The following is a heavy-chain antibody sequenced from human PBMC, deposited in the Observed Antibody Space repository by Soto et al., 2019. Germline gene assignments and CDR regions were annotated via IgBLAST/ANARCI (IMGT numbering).Heavy chain of an antibody. Sequence: QVQLVQSGAEVKKPGASVKVSCKASGYTFTSYDINWVRQATGQGLEWMGWMNPNSGNTGYAQKFQGRVTMTRNTSISTAYMELSSLRSEDTAVYYCARGRDYYDSSGYYYVYYYYGMDVWGQGTTVTVSS. D-gene: IGHD3-22*01. CDR1: GYTFTSYD. J-gene: IGHJ6*02. CDR2: MNPNSGNT. V-gene: IGHV1-8*01. CDR3: ARGRDYYDSSGYYYVYYYYGMDV.